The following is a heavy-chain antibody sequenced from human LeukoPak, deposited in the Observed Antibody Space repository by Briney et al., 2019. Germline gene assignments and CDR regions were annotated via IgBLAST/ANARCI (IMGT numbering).Heavy chain of an antibody. J-gene: IGHJ5*02. CDR2: INHSGST. CDR3: ARGTAYYDFWSGYGNWFDP. Sequence: SETLSLTCAVYGGSFSGYYWSWIRQPPGKGLEWIGEINHSGSTDYNPSLKSRVTISVDTSKNQFSLKLSSVTAADTAVYYCARGTAYYDFWSGYGNWFDPWGQGTLVTVSS. D-gene: IGHD3-3*01. V-gene: IGHV4-34*01. CDR1: GGSFSGYY.